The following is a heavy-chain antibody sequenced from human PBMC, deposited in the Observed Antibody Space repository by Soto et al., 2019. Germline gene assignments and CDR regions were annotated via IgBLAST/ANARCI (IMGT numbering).Heavy chain of an antibody. J-gene: IGHJ6*02. V-gene: IGHV3-23*01. Sequence: GCLRLSCTASGFTFSNSAMTWLCQAPGKGLEWVSAISGSGSSTYYADSVKGRVTISRDNSKNTLNLQMHSLRVEDTALYYCAKRGAAAGNYYYGMDVWGQGT. D-gene: IGHD6-13*01. CDR1: GFTFSNSA. CDR3: AKRGAAAGNYYYGMDV. CDR2: ISGSGSST.